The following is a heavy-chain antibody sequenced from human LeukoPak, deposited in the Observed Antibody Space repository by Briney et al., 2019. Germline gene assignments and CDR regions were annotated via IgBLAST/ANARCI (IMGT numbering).Heavy chain of an antibody. Sequence: PSETLSLSCTVSGGSISSSYWSWIRQPPGKGLEWIWYIYYSGSTNYNPSLKSRVTISVDTSKNQFSLKLSSVTAADTAVYYCARDSPEHYFDYWGQGTLVTVSS. CDR3: ARDSPEHYFDY. CDR1: GGSISSSY. CDR2: IYYSGST. J-gene: IGHJ4*02. V-gene: IGHV4-59*01.